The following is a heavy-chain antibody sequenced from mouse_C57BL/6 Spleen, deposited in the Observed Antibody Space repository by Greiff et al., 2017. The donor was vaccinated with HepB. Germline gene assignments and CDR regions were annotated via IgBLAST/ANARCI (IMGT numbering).Heavy chain of an antibody. D-gene: IGHD1-1*01. CDR3: ARDLRIGTVVPSAYYFDY. J-gene: IGHJ2*01. Sequence: EVKVVESGGGLVKPGGSLKLSCAASGFTFSSYAMSWVRQTPEKRLEWVATISDGGSYTYYPDNVKGRFTISRDNAKNNLYLQMSHLKSEDTAMYYCARDLRIGTVVPSAYYFDYWGQGTTLTVSS. CDR2: ISDGGSYT. V-gene: IGHV5-4*01. CDR1: GFTFSSYA.